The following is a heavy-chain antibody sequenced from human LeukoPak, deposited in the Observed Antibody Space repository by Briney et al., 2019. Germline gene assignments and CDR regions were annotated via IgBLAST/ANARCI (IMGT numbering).Heavy chain of an antibody. D-gene: IGHD3-10*01. CDR2: ISGSGSTT. V-gene: IGHV3-11*01. CDR1: GFTFSDYY. Sequence: GVSLRLSCAASGFTFSDYYMIWIRQAPGQGLEFFSYISGSGSTTYYADSVKGRFTISRDNAKSSLFLQMNNLRAEDTAVYYCAKLMRGSGSYFPPSDYWGQGALVTVSS. J-gene: IGHJ4*02. CDR3: AKLMRGSGSYFPPSDY.